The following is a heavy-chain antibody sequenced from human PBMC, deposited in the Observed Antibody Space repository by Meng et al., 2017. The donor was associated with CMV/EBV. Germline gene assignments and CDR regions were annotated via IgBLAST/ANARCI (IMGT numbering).Heavy chain of an antibody. CDR3: AGGIAAAGTRYFDY. CDR2: INHSGST. Sequence: GQLMQWGAGMLKPLESLARPFAGYGGSFSGYDVSWIRQPPGKGLEWIGEINHSGSTNYNPSLKSRVPISVDTSKNQFSLKLSSVTAADTAVYYCAGGIAAAGTRYFDYWGQGTLVTVS. V-gene: IGHV4-34*01. J-gene: IGHJ4*02. CDR1: GGSFSGYD. D-gene: IGHD6-13*01.